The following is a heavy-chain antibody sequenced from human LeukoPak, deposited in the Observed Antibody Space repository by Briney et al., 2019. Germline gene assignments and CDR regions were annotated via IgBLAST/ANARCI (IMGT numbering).Heavy chain of an antibody. V-gene: IGHV3-7*01. J-gene: IGHJ4*02. CDR3: ARVGTGYCSSTSCYPPFDY. Sequence: GGSLRLSCAASGFTFSSYWMSWVRQAPGKGLEWVANIKQDGSEKYYVDSVKGRFTISRDNAKNSLYLQMSSLRAEDTAVYYCARVGTGYCSSTSCYPPFDYWGQGTLVTVSS. CDR1: GFTFSSYW. D-gene: IGHD2-2*01. CDR2: IKQDGSEK.